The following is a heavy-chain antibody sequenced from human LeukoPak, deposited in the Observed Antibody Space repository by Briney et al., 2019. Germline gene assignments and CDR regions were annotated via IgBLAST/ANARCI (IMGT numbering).Heavy chain of an antibody. CDR2: IERKSDGGTT. V-gene: IGHV3-15*04. Sequence: GGSLSLSCAASGFTIGDAWMSWVRQAPGKGLEWVGRIERKSDGGTTDYAAPVKDRFSISRDDSKNTLYLQMNSLKTEDTAVYYCTKLGTITGWGQGTLVTVSS. CDR1: GFTIGDAW. D-gene: IGHD5-24*01. CDR3: TKLGTITG. J-gene: IGHJ4*02.